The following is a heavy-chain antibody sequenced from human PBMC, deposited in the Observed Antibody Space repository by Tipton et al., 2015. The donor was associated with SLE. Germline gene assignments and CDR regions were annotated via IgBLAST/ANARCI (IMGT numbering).Heavy chain of an antibody. CDR1: GGSISSSSYY. CDR3: ARVPGFGEFWWFDP. CDR2: IYTSGST. Sequence: LRLSCTVSGGSISSSSYYWGWIRQPSGKGLEWIGRIYTSGSTNYNPSLKSRVTMSVDTSKNQFSLKLSSVTAADTAVYYCARVPGFGEFWWFDPWGQGTLVTVSS. J-gene: IGHJ5*02. D-gene: IGHD3-10*01. V-gene: IGHV4-39*07.